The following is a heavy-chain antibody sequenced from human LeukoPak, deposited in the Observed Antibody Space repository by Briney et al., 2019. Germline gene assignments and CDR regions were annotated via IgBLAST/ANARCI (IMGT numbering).Heavy chain of an antibody. J-gene: IGHJ4*02. V-gene: IGHV3-23*01. Sequence: PGGSLRLSCAASGFTFSTSTMSWVRQAPGKGLEWISATRGSGNPTYYADSVKGRFTISRDNSKNALYLQMNGLRAEDTAVYYCAKGLLSLYGDAYFDYWGQGTLVTVSS. D-gene: IGHD4-17*01. CDR2: TRGSGNPT. CDR1: GFTFSTST. CDR3: AKGLLSLYGDAYFDY.